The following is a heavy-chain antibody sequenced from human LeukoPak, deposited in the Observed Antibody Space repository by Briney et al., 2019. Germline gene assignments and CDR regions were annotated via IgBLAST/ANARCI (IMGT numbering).Heavy chain of an antibody. CDR1: GFTLSNYA. CDR2: LGTAGDT. Sequence: GGSLRLSCAAPGFTLSNYAMHWVRQPAGEGLEWVSALGTAGDTFYPGSVKGRFTISRDNAKKSLFLQMNSLRAEDTAVYYCARQNTPHGNFDYWGQGTLVTVSS. J-gene: IGHJ4*02. D-gene: IGHD5-24*01. V-gene: IGHV3-13*01. CDR3: ARQNTPHGNFDY.